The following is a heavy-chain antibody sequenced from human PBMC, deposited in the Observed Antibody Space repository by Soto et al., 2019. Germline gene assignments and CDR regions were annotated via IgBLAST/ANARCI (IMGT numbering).Heavy chain of an antibody. D-gene: IGHD1-26*01. CDR2: IIPIFGTA. V-gene: IGHV1-69*12. J-gene: IGHJ4*02. Sequence: QVQLVQSGAEVKKPGSSVKVSCKASGGTFSSYAISWVRQAPGQGLEWMGGIIPIFGTANYAQKFQGRVTITADESXXTAYMELSSLRSEDTAVYYCAGGEVRGATIDVFDYWGQGTLVTVSS. CDR3: AGGEVRGATIDVFDY. CDR1: GGTFSSYA.